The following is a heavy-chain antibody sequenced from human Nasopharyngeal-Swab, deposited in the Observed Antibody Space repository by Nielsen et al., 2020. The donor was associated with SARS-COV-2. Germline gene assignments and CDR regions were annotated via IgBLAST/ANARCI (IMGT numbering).Heavy chain of an antibody. CDR1: GGSISSSSYY. CDR2: IYYSGST. D-gene: IGHD3-10*01. V-gene: IGHV4-39*07. Sequence: SETLSLTCTVSGGSISSSSYYWGWIRQPPGKGLEWIGSIYYSGSTYYNPSLKSRVTISVDTSKNQFSLKLSSVTAADTAVYYCARVVATMVRGVIRVAKYYFDYWSQGTLVTVSS. CDR3: ARVVATMVRGVIRVAKYYFDY. J-gene: IGHJ4*02.